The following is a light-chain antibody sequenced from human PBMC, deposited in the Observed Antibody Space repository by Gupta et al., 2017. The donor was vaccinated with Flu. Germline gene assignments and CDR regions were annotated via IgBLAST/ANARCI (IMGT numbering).Light chain of an antibody. CDR3: QQYDTSPWT. V-gene: IGKV3-20*01. J-gene: IGKJ1*01. CDR2: GSS. Sequence: EIVLTQSPGTLSLSPGERATLSCRASQSVRSSYLAWYQQKPGQAPRLLIYGSSSRATGIPDRFSGGGSGTDFTLTISRLEPEDFAVYYCQQYDTSPWTFGQGTKVEIK. CDR1: QSVRSSY.